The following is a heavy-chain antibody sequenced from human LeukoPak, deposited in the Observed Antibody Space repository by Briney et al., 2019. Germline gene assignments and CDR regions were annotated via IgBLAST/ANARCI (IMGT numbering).Heavy chain of an antibody. CDR2: ISGNGVRT. J-gene: IGHJ4*02. V-gene: IGHV3-23*01. CDR1: GITFSSYA. Sequence: GGSLRLSCEASGITFSSYAMSWVRQAPGKGLEWVSAISGNGVRTYYADSVEGRFTVSRDNSKNTLYLQMDSLRAEDTAVYYCAHPVGATSSYFDFWGQGTLVTVSS. D-gene: IGHD1-26*01. CDR3: AHPVGATSSYFDF.